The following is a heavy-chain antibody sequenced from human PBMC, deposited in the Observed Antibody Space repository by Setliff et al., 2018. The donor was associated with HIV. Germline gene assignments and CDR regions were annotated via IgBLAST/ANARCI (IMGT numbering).Heavy chain of an antibody. Sequence: RASVKVSCKASGGTFSSYAISWVRQAPGQGLEWMGGIIPIFGTANYAQKFQGRVTITTDESTSTAYMELSSLRSEDTAVYYCARDDVSAPGSYQDYWGQGTLVTVSS. CDR3: ARDDVSAPGSYQDY. V-gene: IGHV1-69*05. J-gene: IGHJ4*02. CDR2: IIPIFGTA. D-gene: IGHD6-13*01. CDR1: GGTFSSYA.